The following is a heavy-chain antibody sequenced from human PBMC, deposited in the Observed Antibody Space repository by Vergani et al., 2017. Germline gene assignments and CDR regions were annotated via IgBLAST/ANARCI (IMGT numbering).Heavy chain of an antibody. V-gene: IGHV3-23*01. J-gene: IGHJ4*02. CDR1: GFTFSSYA. D-gene: IGHD5-12*01. Sequence: EVQLLESGGGLVQPGGSLRLSCAAPGFTFSSYAMSWVRQAPGKGLEWVSVISGSGGSTYYADPVKGRFTISRDNSKNTLYLQMNSLRAEDTAVYYCATNPSGYDGRFDYWGQGTLVTVSS. CDR3: ATNPSGYDGRFDY. CDR2: ISGSGGST.